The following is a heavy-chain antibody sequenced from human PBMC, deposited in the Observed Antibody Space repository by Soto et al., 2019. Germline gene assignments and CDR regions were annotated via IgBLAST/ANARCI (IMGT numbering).Heavy chain of an antibody. CDR1: GFSLSTSGVG. D-gene: IGHD2-15*01. CDR2: IYWDDDK. CDR3: AHTLGYCSGGSCYDFDY. V-gene: IGHV2-5*02. J-gene: IGHJ4*02. Sequence: QITLKESGPTLVKPTQTLTLTCTFSGFSLSTSGVGVGWIRQPPGKALEWLALIYWDDDKRYSPPLKSRLTITKDTSKNQVVLTMTNMDPVDTATYYCAHTLGYCSGGSCYDFDYWGQGTLVTVSS.